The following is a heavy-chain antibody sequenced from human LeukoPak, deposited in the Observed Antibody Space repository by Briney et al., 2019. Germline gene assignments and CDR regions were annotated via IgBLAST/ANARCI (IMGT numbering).Heavy chain of an antibody. J-gene: IGHJ4*02. CDR1: GFTFSSYA. Sequence: GGSLRLSCAASGFTFSSYAMSWVRQAPGKGLEWVSRISGSGGTTYYADSVKGRYTISRDNAKNSLYLQMNSLRAEDTAVYYCARDLLRQWLALDYWGQGTLVTVSS. V-gene: IGHV3-23*01. CDR2: ISGSGGTT. D-gene: IGHD6-19*01. CDR3: ARDLLRQWLALDY.